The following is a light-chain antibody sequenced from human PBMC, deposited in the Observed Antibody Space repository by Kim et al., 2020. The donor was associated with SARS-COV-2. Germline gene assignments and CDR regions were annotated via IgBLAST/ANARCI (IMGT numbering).Light chain of an antibody. CDR1: QTVTNNY. J-gene: IGKJ1*01. CDR3: HHYSYSPQT. CDR2: AAS. V-gene: IGKV3-20*01. Sequence: SPGASATLSFSASQTVTNNYLGWYQQKPGQAPRLVIYAASSRATGIPDRFSASGSGTDFTLTISRLEPEDFAVYYCHHYSYSPQTFGQGTKVDIK.